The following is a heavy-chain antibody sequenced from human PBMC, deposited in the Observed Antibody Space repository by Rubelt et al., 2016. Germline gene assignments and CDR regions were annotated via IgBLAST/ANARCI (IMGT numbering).Heavy chain of an antibody. D-gene: IGHD3-10*01. J-gene: IGHJ6*02. CDR2: IIPILGIA. CDR3: ARGTMVRGAPDV. V-gene: IGHV1-69*04. Sequence: SWVRQAPGQGLEWMGRIIPILGIANYAQKFQGRVTITADKSTSTAYMELSSLRSEDTAVYYCARGTMVRGAPDVWGQGTTVTVSS.